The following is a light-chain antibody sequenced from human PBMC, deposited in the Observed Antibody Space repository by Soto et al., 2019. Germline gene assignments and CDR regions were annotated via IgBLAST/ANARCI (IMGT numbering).Light chain of an antibody. V-gene: IGKV3-20*01. CDR2: GAS. J-gene: IGKJ5*01. CDR3: QQYGSSPT. CDR1: QRVSSH. Sequence: VMTQSPVTLSVSPGDTATLSCRASQRVSSHLAWYQQKPGQAPRLLMYGASNRATGIPDRFSGSGSGTDFTLTISRLEPEDFAVYYCQQYGSSPTFGQGTRLEIK.